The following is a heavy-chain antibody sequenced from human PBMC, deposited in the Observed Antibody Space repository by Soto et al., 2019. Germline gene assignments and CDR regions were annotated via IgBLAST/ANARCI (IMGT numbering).Heavy chain of an antibody. J-gene: IGHJ3*02. CDR1: GGSISSYY. Sequence: PSETLSLTCTVSGGSISSYYWSWIRQPPGKGLEWIGYIYYSGSTNYNPSLKSRVTISVDTSKNQFSLKLSSVTAADTAVYYCARRQLLSRERYFDWTYAFDIWGQGTTVTVSS. CDR3: ARRQLLSRERYFDWTYAFDI. D-gene: IGHD3-9*01. CDR2: IYYSGST. V-gene: IGHV4-59*01.